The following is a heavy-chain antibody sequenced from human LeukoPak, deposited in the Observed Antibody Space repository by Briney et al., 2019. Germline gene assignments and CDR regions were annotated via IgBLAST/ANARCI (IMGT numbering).Heavy chain of an antibody. CDR2: IYYSGST. CDR3: ARLRGYSYGFADY. V-gene: IGHV4-59*08. D-gene: IGHD5-18*01. Sequence: SETLSLTCTASGGSISSYYWSWIRQPPGKGLEWIGYIYYSGSTNYNPSLKSRVTISVDTSKNQFSLKLSSVTAADTAVYYCARLRGYSYGFADYWGQGTLVTVSS. J-gene: IGHJ4*02. CDR1: GGSISSYY.